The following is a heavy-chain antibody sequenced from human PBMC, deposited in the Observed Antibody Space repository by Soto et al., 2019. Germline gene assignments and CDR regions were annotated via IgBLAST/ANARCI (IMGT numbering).Heavy chain of an antibody. Sequence: QLQLQESGPGLVKPSETLSLTCTVSGGSISSSSYYWGWIRQPPGKGLEWIGSIYYSGSTYYNPSLKSRVTISVDTSKNQFSLKLSSVTAADTAVYYCARPRMLFLDFDDPFDYWGQGTLVTVSS. V-gene: IGHV4-39*01. CDR2: IYYSGST. D-gene: IGHD2-8*01. CDR3: ARPRMLFLDFDDPFDY. CDR1: GGSISSSSYY. J-gene: IGHJ4*02.